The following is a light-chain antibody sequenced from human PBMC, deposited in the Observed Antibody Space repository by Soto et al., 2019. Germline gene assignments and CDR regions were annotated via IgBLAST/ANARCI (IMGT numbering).Light chain of an antibody. CDR1: QGIRND. V-gene: IGKV1-39*01. Sequence: IQMTQSPSSLSSSVGDRVTITCRASQGIRNDLGWYQQKPGKAPKLLINVASTLQGGVPSRFSGSGSGTDFTLAISSLQPEDSATYYCQQSFSTPQTFGGGTKVDIK. J-gene: IGKJ4*01. CDR2: VAS. CDR3: QQSFSTPQT.